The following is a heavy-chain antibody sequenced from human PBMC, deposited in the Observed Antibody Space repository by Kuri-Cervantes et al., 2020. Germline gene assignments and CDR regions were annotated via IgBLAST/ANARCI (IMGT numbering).Heavy chain of an antibody. CDR3: ARGGSLYCSASSCPLIYMDV. J-gene: IGHJ6*03. Sequence: GESLKISCAASGFTFSSYSMNWVRQAPGKGLEWVSRINSDGSDRIYADSVKGRFTISRDTGKNTLFLQVNSLGVADTAVYYCARGGSLYCSASSCPLIYMDVWGKGTTVTVSS. V-gene: IGHV3-74*01. D-gene: IGHD2-15*01. CDR1: GFTFSSYS. CDR2: INSDGSDR.